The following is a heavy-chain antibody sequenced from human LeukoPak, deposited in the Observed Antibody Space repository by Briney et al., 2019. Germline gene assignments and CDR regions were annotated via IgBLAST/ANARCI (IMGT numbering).Heavy chain of an antibody. CDR1: GFTFSSYA. CDR2: ISGSGGNT. Sequence: GGSLRLSCAASGFTFSSYAMSWVRQAPRKGLEWVSVISGSGGNTHYADSVKGRFTISRDNSKNTLFLQMNSLRAEDTAVYYCAKDRTYYYGSGSPNYFDYWGQGTPVTVSS. D-gene: IGHD3-10*01. CDR3: AKDRTYYYGSGSPNYFDY. V-gene: IGHV3-23*01. J-gene: IGHJ4*02.